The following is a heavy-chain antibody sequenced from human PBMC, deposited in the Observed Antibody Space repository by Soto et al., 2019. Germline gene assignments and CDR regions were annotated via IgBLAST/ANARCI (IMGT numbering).Heavy chain of an antibody. D-gene: IGHD2-2*03. CDR2: IIPIFGTA. J-gene: IGHJ6*02. CDR1: GGTFSSYA. V-gene: IGHV1-69*13. CDR3: ARSGYCCSSSCYPAWGYYYYGMDV. Sequence: VKVSCKASGGTFSSYAISWVRQAPGQGLEWMGGIIPIFGTANYAQKFQGRVTITADESTSTAYMELSSLRSEDTAVYYCARSGYCCSSSCYPAWGYYYYGMDVWGQGTTVTVSS.